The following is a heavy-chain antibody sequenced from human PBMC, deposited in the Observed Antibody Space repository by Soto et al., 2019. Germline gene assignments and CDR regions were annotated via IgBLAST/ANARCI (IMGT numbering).Heavy chain of an antibody. CDR2: ISGSGGST. CDR3: AKVLRGGAMPGPDY. Sequence: VGSLRLSCAASGFTFSSYAMSWVRQAPGKGLEWVSAISGSGGSTYYADSVKGRFTISRDNSKNTLYLQMNSLRAEDTAVYYCAKVLRGGAMPGPDYWGQGTLVTVSS. D-gene: IGHD3-16*01. V-gene: IGHV3-23*01. J-gene: IGHJ4*02. CDR1: GFTFSSYA.